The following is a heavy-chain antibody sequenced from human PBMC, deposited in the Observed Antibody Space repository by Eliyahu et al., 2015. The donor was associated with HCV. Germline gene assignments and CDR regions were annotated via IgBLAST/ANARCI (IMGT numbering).Heavy chain of an antibody. D-gene: IGHD3-3*01. CDR2: ISAYNGNT. Sequence: QVQLVQSGAEVKKPGASVKVSCKASGYPFTSYGISWVRRAPGQGLEWMGWISAYNGNTNYAQKLQGRVTMTTDTSTSTAYMELRSLRSDDTAVYYCARDANYDFWSGYGARGDYYGMDVWGQGTTVTVSS. CDR1: GYPFTSYG. CDR3: ARDANYDFWSGYGARGDYYGMDV. V-gene: IGHV1-18*01. J-gene: IGHJ6*02.